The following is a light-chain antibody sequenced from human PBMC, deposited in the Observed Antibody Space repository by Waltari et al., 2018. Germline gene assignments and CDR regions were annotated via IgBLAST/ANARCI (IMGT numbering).Light chain of an antibody. CDR2: DVS. J-gene: IGLJ3*02. V-gene: IGLV2-14*01. CDR3: CSFTSRSTWV. CDR1: SSDVGRYNY. Sequence: QSALTQPASVSGSPGQSITISCTGTSSDVGRYNYVSWYQQHPGKVPKLLIFDVSNRPSWVSNRFSGSKSGNTASLTISGLQAEDESDYYCCSFTSRSTWVFGGGTKLTVL.